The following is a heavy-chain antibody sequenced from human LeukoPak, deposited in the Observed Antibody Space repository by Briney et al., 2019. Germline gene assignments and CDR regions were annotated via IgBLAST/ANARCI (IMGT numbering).Heavy chain of an antibody. CDR1: GYSISSGYY. Sequence: PSETLSLTCAVSGYSISSGYYWSWIRQPPGKGLEWIGYIYYSGSTNYNPSLKSRVTILVDTSKNQFSLKLSSVTAADTAVYYCARGCSYGIIDYWGQGTLVTVSS. CDR2: IYYSGST. D-gene: IGHD6-6*01. CDR3: ARGCSYGIIDY. V-gene: IGHV4-61*01. J-gene: IGHJ4*02.